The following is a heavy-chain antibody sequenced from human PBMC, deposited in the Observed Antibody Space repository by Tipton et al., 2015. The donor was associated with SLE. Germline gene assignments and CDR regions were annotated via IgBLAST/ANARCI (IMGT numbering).Heavy chain of an antibody. CDR1: GGSISSSSYY. Sequence: TLSLTCTVSGGSISSSSYYWGWIRQPPGKGLGWVGSIYYSGSTYYNPSLKSRVTISVDTSKNQFSLKLSSVTAADTAVYYCARGVVVVAASPDAFDIWGQGTMVTVSS. V-gene: IGHV4-39*07. J-gene: IGHJ3*02. CDR3: ARGVVVVAASPDAFDI. D-gene: IGHD2-15*01. CDR2: IYYSGST.